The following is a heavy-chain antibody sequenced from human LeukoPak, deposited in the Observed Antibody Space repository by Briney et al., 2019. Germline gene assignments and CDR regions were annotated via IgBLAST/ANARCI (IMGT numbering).Heavy chain of an antibody. CDR1: GFTFSSYA. V-gene: IGHV3-30*04. CDR2: MSYDGSNK. Sequence: PGGSLRLSCAASGFTFSSYAMHWVRQAPGKGLEWVAVMSYDGSNKYYADSVKGRFTISRDNFKNTLYLQMNSLRAEDTAVYYCAREAYNTVYFDYWGQGTLVTVPS. CDR3: AREAYNTVYFDY. D-gene: IGHD1-14*01. J-gene: IGHJ4*02.